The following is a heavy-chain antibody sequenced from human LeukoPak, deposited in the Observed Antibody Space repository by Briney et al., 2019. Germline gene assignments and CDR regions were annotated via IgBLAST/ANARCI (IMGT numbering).Heavy chain of an antibody. Sequence: ASVKVSCKASGYTFTGYYMHWVRQAPGQGLEWMGWINPNSGGTNYAQKFQGRVTMTRDTSISTAYMELTRLRSDDTAMYYCAQIRYCSDDFCQPFDIWGQGTVVTVSS. V-gene: IGHV1-2*02. CDR2: INPNSGGT. D-gene: IGHD2-15*01. CDR3: AQIRYCSDDFCQPFDI. J-gene: IGHJ3*02. CDR1: GYTFTGYY.